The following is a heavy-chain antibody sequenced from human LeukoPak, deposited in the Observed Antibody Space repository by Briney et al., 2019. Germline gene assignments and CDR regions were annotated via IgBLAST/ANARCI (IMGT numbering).Heavy chain of an antibody. J-gene: IGHJ6*02. CDR1: GFTFSSYG. CDR3: ARASICSSTSCYRPYYYYYGMDV. CDR2: IWYDGSNK. Sequence: PGRSLRLSCAASGFTFSSYGMHWVRQAPGKGLEWVAVIWYDGSNKYYADSVKGRFTISRDNSKNTLHLQMNSLRAEDTAVYYCARASICSSTSCYRPYYYYYGMDVWGQGTTVTVSS. V-gene: IGHV3-33*01. D-gene: IGHD2-2*01.